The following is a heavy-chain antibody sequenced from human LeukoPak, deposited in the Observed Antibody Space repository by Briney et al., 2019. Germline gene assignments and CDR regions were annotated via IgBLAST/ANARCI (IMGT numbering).Heavy chain of an antibody. Sequence: PGGSLRLSCAASGFTFSSYWMSWVRQAPGKGLEWVANIKQNGSEKYYVDSVKGRFTISRDNAKNSLYLQMNSLRAEDTAVYNCAGSVAGDDFDYWGQGTLVTVSS. D-gene: IGHD6-19*01. CDR2: IKQNGSEK. V-gene: IGHV3-7*01. CDR1: GFTFSSYW. CDR3: AGSVAGDDFDY. J-gene: IGHJ4*02.